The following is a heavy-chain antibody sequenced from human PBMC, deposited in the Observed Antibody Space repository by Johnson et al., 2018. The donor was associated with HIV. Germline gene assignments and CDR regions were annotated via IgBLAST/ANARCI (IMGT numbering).Heavy chain of an antibody. D-gene: IGHD6-13*01. J-gene: IGHJ3*01. Sequence: EVQLVESGGGLVQPGGSLRLSCAASGFTFSAYAMHWVRQAPGKGLEYVSVISSNGGTTYYADSVKGRFTISRDNSKNTLYLQMNSLRAEDTAVYYCAKGGIADSHYTPGPFDLWGQGTVVTVSS. CDR3: AKGGIADSHYTPGPFDL. V-gene: IGHV3-64*07. CDR1: GFTFSAYA. CDR2: ISSNGGTT.